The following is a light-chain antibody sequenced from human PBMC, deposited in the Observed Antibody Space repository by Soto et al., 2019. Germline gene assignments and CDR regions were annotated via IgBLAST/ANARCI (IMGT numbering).Light chain of an antibody. CDR3: QQYNSYPLP. Sequence: DIQMTQSPSTLSASVGDRVTITCRASQSISSWLAWYQQKPGKAPKLLIYDASSLESRVPSRFSGSGSGTEFTLTISSLQPDDFATYYCQQYNSYPLPFGGGTKVEIK. CDR1: QSISSW. J-gene: IGKJ4*01. CDR2: DAS. V-gene: IGKV1-5*01.